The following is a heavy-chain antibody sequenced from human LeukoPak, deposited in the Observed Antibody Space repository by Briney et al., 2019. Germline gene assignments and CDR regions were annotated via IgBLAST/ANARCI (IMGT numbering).Heavy chain of an antibody. CDR2: INHSGST. J-gene: IGHJ3*02. V-gene: IGHV4-34*01. CDR1: GGSFSGYY. Sequence: SETLSLTCAAYGGSFSGYYWSWIRQPPGKGLEWIGEINHSGSTNYNPSLKSRVTISVDTSKNQFSLKLSSVTAADTAVYYCASNRPPLINDAFDIWGQGTMVTVSS. CDR3: ASNRPPLINDAFDI.